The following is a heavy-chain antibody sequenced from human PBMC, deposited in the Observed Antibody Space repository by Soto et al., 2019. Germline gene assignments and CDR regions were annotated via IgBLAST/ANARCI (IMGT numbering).Heavy chain of an antibody. D-gene: IGHD5-12*01. CDR2: ISSNGGST. Sequence: EVQLVESGGGLVQPGGSLRLSCAASGFTFSSYAMHWVRQAPGKGLEYVSDISSNGGSTYYANSVQGRFTISRDNSKITLYLQLGMLRAEDMAVYYCARRGYSGYEIDYWGQGTLVTVSS. J-gene: IGHJ4*02. CDR1: GFTFSSYA. CDR3: ARRGYSGYEIDY. V-gene: IGHV3-64*01.